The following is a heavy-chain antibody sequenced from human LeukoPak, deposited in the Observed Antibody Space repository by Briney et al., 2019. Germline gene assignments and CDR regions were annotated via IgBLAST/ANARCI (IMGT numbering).Heavy chain of an antibody. CDR3: ARSIAAAAPGFDP. J-gene: IGHJ5*02. CDR1: GGSISSYY. D-gene: IGHD6-13*01. V-gene: IGHV4-59*01. Sequence: SETLSLTCTISGGSISSYYWSWIRQPPGKGLEWIGYIYYSGSTNYNPSLKSRVTISVDTSKNQFSLKLSSVTAADTAVYYCARSIAAAAPGFDPWGQGTLVSVSS. CDR2: IYYSGST.